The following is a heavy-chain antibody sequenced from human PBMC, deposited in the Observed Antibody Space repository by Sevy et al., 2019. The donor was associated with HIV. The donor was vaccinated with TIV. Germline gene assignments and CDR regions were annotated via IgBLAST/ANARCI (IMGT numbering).Heavy chain of an antibody. CDR1: GDSMSTSSYF. J-gene: IGHJ3*02. CDR3: ARHHLYHWSPRDAFDI. D-gene: IGHD1-20*01. CDR2: IGYSGSS. V-gene: IGHV4-39*01. Sequence: SETLSLTCSVSGDSMSTSSYFWAWIRQPPGKGLEWIGTIGYSGSSSYSPSLTGRITISSDKSRNLFSLRLTSLTAADTAVYYCARHHLYHWSPRDAFDIWGQGTRVTVSS.